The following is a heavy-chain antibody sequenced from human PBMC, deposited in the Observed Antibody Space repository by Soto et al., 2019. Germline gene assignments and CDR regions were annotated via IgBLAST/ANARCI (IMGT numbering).Heavy chain of an antibody. V-gene: IGHV4-4*02. CDR2: IYHSGST. CDR3: ARVSGSYYYGMDV. J-gene: IGHJ6*02. CDR1: GGSISSGDYY. Sequence: SSETLSLTCTVSGGSISSGDYYWSWVRQPPGKGLEWIGEIYHSGSTNYNPSLKSRVTISVDKSKNQFSLKLSSVTAADTAVYYCARVSGSYYYGMDVWGQGTTVTVSS. D-gene: IGHD1-26*01.